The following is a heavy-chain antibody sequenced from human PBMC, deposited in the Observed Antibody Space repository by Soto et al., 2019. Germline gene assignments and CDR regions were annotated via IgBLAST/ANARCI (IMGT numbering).Heavy chain of an antibody. D-gene: IGHD3-3*01. CDR1: GGCISSSSYY. J-gene: IGHJ5*02. V-gene: IGHV4-39*01. CDR2: IYYSGST. Sequence: SETLSLTCTVSGGCISSSSYYWGWIRQPPGKGLEWIGSIYYSGSTYYNPSLKSRVTISVDTSKNQFSLKLSSVTAADTAVYYCARHVQGFGFGVVCNWFDPWGQGTLVTVSS. CDR3: ARHVQGFGFGVVCNWFDP.